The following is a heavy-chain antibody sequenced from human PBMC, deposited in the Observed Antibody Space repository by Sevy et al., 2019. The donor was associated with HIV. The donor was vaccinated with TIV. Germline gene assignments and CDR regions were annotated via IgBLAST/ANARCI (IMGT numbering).Heavy chain of an antibody. V-gene: IGHV4-59*01. Sequence: SETLSLTCTVSGDSISIYYWSWIRQPPGKGLEWIGYIHYSGSTKYNPSLESRVSISVDTRKNQFSLKLSSVTAADTAVYYCAGSSGYSGYDSIDSWGQGTLVTVSS. CDR1: GDSISIYY. CDR2: IHYSGST. CDR3: AGSSGYSGYDSIDS. J-gene: IGHJ4*02. D-gene: IGHD5-12*01.